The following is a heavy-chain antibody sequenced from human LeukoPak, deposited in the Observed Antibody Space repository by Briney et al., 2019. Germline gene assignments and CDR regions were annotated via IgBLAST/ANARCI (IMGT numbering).Heavy chain of an antibody. CDR2: ISVRSNYI. D-gene: IGHD3-22*01. CDR1: GYTFSSYS. Sequence: GGSLRLSCLASGYTFSSYSISWVRQAPGKGLGWVSAISVRSNYINYADSVRGRFRISRDDARDSLFLEMNSLRAEDTAVYYCVRLRRNSDTSGFYYYYDFWGQGTLVTVSS. V-gene: IGHV3-21*01. J-gene: IGHJ4*02. CDR3: VRLRRNSDTSGFYYYYDF.